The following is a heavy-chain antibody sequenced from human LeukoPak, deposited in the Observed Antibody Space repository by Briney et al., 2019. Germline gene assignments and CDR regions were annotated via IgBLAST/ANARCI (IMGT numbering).Heavy chain of an antibody. CDR2: ISAYNDNT. CDR3: ARDKGLGGKYYDYFYGMDA. D-gene: IGHD1-1*01. CDR1: GGTFSSYA. Sequence: GASMKVSCKASGGTFSSYAISWVRQAPGQGLEWMGWISAYNDNTYYAQRVQGRVTMTTDMYTTTAYMELKSLRYDDTAVYYCARDKGLGGKYYDYFYGMDAWGQGTTVTVSS. J-gene: IGHJ6*02. V-gene: IGHV1-18*01.